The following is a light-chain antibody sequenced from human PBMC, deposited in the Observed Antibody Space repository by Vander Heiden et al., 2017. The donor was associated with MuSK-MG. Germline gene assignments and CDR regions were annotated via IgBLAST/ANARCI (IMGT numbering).Light chain of an antibody. CDR3: QAWDSSTWV. CDR1: KLGDKY. J-gene: IGLJ1*01. Sequence: SYELTQPPSVSVSPGQTASITCSGDKLGDKYACWYQQKPGQSPGRGIYQDSKRPSGIPERFSGSNSGKKANLTISGTQAMDEADDYCQAWDSSTWVFGTGTKLTVL. V-gene: IGLV3-1*01. CDR2: QDS.